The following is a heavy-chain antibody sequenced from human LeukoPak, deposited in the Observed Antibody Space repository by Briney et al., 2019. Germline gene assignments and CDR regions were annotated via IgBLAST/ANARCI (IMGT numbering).Heavy chain of an antibody. CDR3: ARLPLRSIAVGYYGMDV. CDR2: IIPIFGTA. V-gene: IGHV1-69*13. Sequence: SVKVSCKASGGTFSSYAISWVRQAPGQGLEWMGGIIPIFGTANYAQKFQGRVTITADESTSTAYMELSSLRSEDTAVYYCARLPLRSIAVGYYGMDVWGQGTTVTVSS. CDR1: GGTFSSYA. D-gene: IGHD6-6*01. J-gene: IGHJ6*02.